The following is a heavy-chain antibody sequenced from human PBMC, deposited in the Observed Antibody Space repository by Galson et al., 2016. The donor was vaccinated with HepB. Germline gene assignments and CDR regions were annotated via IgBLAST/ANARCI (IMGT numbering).Heavy chain of an antibody. CDR3: ARRYDTPGYYYIDF. CDR2: IGGSGGDT. V-gene: IGHV3-23*01. D-gene: IGHD3-22*01. CDR1: GFTFSKYM. Sequence: SLRLSCAASGFTFSKYMMNWVRQAPGKGLEWVSAIGGSGGDTYYPDSVKGRFTISRDNSKNTLYLHINSLRAEDTAGYYCARRYDTPGYYYIDFWGQGTLVTVSS. J-gene: IGHJ4*02.